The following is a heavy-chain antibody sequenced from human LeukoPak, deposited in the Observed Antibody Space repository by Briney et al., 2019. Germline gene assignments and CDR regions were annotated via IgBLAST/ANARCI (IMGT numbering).Heavy chain of an antibody. CDR2: INYSGNT. D-gene: IGHD1-26*01. CDR3: ARHSGSYYDFDY. V-gene: IGHV4-59*08. J-gene: IGHJ4*02. CDR1: GGSISTYY. Sequence: PSETLSLTCTVSGGSISTYYWSWIRQPPGKGLEWIRYINYSGNTKYNPSLKGRLTISVDTSKNQFSLKLRSVTAADTAVYYCARHSGSYYDFDYWGQGTLVTVSS.